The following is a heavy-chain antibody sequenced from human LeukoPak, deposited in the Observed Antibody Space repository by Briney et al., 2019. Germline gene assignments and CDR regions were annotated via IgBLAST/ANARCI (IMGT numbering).Heavy chain of an antibody. CDR3: LRGDRRDY. CDR2: ISWNGGCV. J-gene: IGHJ4*02. V-gene: IGHV3-9*01. CDR1: GFTFSNYA. D-gene: IGHD3-10*01. Sequence: GGSLRLSCAASGFTFSNYAIHWVRQAPGKGLEWVSGISWNGGCVGYADSVRGRFTISRDNAKDSLYLQMNSLRVEDTAVYYCLRGDRRDYWGQGTLVTVSS.